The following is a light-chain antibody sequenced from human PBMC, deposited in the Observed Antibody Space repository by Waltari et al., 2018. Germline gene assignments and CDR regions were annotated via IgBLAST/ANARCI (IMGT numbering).Light chain of an antibody. Sequence: DIVMTQSPDSLAVSLGERATINCKSSQSVLSDSNSSHLLAWFQQKPGQPPKLLIYWASTRESGVPDRFSGSGSGTDFTLTISSLHAEDVAVYYCQQYSNPPPEFTFGGGTKVEIK. CDR2: WAS. V-gene: IGKV4-1*01. J-gene: IGKJ4*01. CDR3: QQYSNPPPEFT. CDR1: QSVLSDSNSSHL.